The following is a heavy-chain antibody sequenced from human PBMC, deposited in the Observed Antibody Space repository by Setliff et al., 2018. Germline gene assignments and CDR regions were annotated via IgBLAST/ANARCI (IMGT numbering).Heavy chain of an antibody. Sequence: GGSLRLSCTASGFTFGDYAMSWVRQAPGKGLEWVSGISASDNGTFYGDSVKGRFTISRGNAKNTLYLEMSSLRVEDTAIYYCVKDWGVVLIPAFDYWGPGTLVTVSS. J-gene: IGHJ4*02. V-gene: IGHV3-23*01. CDR1: GFTFGDYA. D-gene: IGHD3-16*01. CDR2: ISASDNGT. CDR3: VKDWGVVLIPAFDY.